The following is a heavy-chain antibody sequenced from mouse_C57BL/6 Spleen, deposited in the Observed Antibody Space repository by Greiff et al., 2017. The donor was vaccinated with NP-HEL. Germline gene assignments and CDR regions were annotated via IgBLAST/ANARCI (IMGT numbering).Heavy chain of an antibody. CDR2: ISSGGSYT. Sequence: EVHLVESGGDLVKPGGSLKLSCAASGFTFSSYGMSWVRQTPDKRLEWVATISSGGSYTYYPDSVKGRFTISRDNAKNTLYLQMSSLKSEDTAMYYCARQGVVATRYYAMDYWGQGTSVTVSS. D-gene: IGHD1-1*01. CDR3: ARQGVVATRYYAMDY. CDR1: GFTFSSYG. J-gene: IGHJ4*01. V-gene: IGHV5-6*01.